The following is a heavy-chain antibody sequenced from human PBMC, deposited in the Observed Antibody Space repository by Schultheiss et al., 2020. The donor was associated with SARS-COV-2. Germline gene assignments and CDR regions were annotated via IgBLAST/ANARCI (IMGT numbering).Heavy chain of an antibody. V-gene: IGHV3-30-3*01. CDR2: ISYDGSNK. J-gene: IGHJ3*02. Sequence: GGSLRLSCVASGFTLSSYAMHWVRQAPGKGLEWVALISYDGSNKYYADSVKGRFTISRDNSKNTLYLQMNSLRAEDTAVYYCARDSRYWDGGPDAFDIWGQGTMVTVSS. CDR1: GFTLSSYA. CDR3: ARDSRYWDGGPDAFDI. D-gene: IGHD4-23*01.